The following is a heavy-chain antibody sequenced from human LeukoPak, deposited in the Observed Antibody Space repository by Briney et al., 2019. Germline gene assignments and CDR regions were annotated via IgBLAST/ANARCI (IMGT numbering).Heavy chain of an antibody. CDR1: GGSFSGYY. CDR2: INHSGST. V-gene: IGHV4-34*01. J-gene: IGHJ5*02. CDR3: ARVRGDYYGSGIGNWFDP. Sequence: SETLSLTCAVYGGSFSGYYWSGIRQPPGKGLEGVGEINHSGSTNYNPSVQSQGTISVDTSKNQFSLKLSSETAADTAVYYCARVRGDYYGSGIGNWFDPWGQGTLVTVSS. D-gene: IGHD3-10*01.